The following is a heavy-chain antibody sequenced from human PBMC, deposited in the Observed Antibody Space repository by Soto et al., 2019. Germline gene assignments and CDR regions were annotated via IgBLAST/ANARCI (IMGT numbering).Heavy chain of an antibody. D-gene: IGHD3-16*01. CDR3: ASGVTPYFDY. Sequence: QLQLQESGPGLVKPSETLSLTCTVSGGSISSSSYYWGWIRQPPGKGLEWIGTIYYSGSTYYNPSLKRRVTISVDTSKNQFSLKLSSVTAADTAVYYCASGVTPYFDYWGQGTLVTVSS. J-gene: IGHJ4*02. V-gene: IGHV4-39*01. CDR1: GGSISSSSYY. CDR2: IYYSGST.